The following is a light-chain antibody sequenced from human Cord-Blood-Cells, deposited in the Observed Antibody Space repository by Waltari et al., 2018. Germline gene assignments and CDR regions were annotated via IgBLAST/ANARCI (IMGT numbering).Light chain of an antibody. CDR3: QQYNSYSRALT. CDR2: KAS. Sequence: DIQINQSPSTLSASVGDRVTISCRASQSISSWLAWYQQKPGKAPKLLIYKASSLERGVPSRFSGSGSGTEFTLTISSLQPDDFATYYCQQYNSYSRALTFGGGTKVEIK. V-gene: IGKV1-5*03. J-gene: IGKJ4*01. CDR1: QSISSW.